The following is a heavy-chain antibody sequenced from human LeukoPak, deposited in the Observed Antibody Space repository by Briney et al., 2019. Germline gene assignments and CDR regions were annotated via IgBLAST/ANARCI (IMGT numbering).Heavy chain of an antibody. CDR3: ARVMDHGYSDH. J-gene: IGHJ4*02. CDR2: IYYSGST. Sequence: PSETLSLTCTVSGGSINNHYWSWIRQSPGKELEWIGYIYYSGSTKYNPSLKSRITISVDTSKNQFSLKLSSVTAADTAVYYCARVMDHGYSDHWGQGTLVTVSS. D-gene: IGHD3/OR15-3a*01. CDR1: GGSINNHY. V-gene: IGHV4-59*11.